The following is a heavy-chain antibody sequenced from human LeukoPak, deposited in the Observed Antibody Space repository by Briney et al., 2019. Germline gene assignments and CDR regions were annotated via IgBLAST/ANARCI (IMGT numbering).Heavy chain of an antibody. CDR2: INAGNGDT. Sequence: GASVKVSCKASGYTFTSYAMHWVRQAPGQRLEWMGWINAGNGDTKYSQKFQGRVTITRDTSASTAYMELSSLRSEDTAVYYCAREVNVDIVATGIFDYWGQGTLVTVSS. V-gene: IGHV1-3*01. D-gene: IGHD5-12*01. CDR3: AREVNVDIVATGIFDY. CDR1: GYTFTSYA. J-gene: IGHJ4*02.